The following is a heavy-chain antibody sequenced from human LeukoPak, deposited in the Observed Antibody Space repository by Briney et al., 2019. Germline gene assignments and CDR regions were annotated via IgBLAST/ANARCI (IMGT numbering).Heavy chain of an antibody. CDR2: IRGDGRAT. CDR3: ARFYVPEEQNPAWYEAH. Sequence: SGGSMRLSCAASGFIFPDYWMHWVRQAPGSELVWVARIRGDGRATTYADSVKGRFTISRDNAMSTVFLQMKSLRAEDTGIYYCARFYVPEEQNPAWYEAHWGQGILVTVSS. V-gene: IGHV3-74*01. CDR1: GFIFPDYW. J-gene: IGHJ4*02. D-gene: IGHD3-10*02.